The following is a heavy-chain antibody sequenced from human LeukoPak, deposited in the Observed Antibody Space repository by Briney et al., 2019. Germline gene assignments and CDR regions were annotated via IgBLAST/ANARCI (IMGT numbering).Heavy chain of an antibody. D-gene: IGHD5-24*01. CDR2: IYYSGST. V-gene: IGHV4-59*08. Sequence: SETLSLTCTVSGASISSYYWSWIRQPPGKGLEWIGYIYYSGSTNYNPSLKSRVTISVDTSKNQFSLKLSSVTAADTAVYYCARRNGCNSDYWGQGTLVAVSS. CDR1: GASISSYY. CDR3: ARRNGCNSDY. J-gene: IGHJ4*02.